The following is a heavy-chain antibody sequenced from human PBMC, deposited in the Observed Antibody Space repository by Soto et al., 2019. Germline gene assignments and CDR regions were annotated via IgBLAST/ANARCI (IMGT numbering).Heavy chain of an antibody. CDR3: ARVYAYYFDY. J-gene: IGHJ4*02. D-gene: IGHD2-8*01. Sequence: SETLSLTCTVSGGSISSGGYYWNWIRQHPGKGLEWIGYIYYSGSTYYNPSLKSRVTISVDTSKNQFSLKLSSVTAADTAVYYCARVYAYYFDYWGQGTLVTVSS. CDR1: GGSISSGGYY. V-gene: IGHV4-31*03. CDR2: IYYSGST.